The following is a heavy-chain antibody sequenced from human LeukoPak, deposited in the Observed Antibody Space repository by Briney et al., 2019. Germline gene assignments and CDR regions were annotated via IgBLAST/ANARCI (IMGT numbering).Heavy chain of an antibody. V-gene: IGHV3-74*01. Sequence: GGSLRLSCAASGFTFSNYWMHWVRQAPGKGLVWVSRINSDGTTTTYADSVKGRFTVSRDNAKNTVYLQMNSLRAEDTAVCYCAYTSGWNLLDYWGQGTLVTVSS. CDR1: GFTFSNYW. CDR3: AYTSGWNLLDY. D-gene: IGHD6-19*01. CDR2: INSDGTTT. J-gene: IGHJ4*02.